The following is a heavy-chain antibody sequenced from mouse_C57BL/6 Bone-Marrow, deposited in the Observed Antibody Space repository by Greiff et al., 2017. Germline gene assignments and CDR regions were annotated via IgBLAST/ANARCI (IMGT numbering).Heavy chain of an antibody. CDR2: INPYNGGT. CDR1: GYTFTDYY. V-gene: IGHV1-19*01. Sequence: VQLQQSGPVLVKPGASVKMSCKASGYTFTDYYMNWVKQSHGKSLEWIGVINPYNGGTSYTQKFKGKATLTVDKSSSTAYMELNSLTSEDSAVYYCARPPYYYGSTYYFDYWGQGTTLTVSS. CDR3: ARPPYYYGSTYYFDY. D-gene: IGHD1-1*01. J-gene: IGHJ2*01.